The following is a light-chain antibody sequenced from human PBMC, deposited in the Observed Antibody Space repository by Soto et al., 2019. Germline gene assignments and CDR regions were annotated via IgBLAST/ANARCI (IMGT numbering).Light chain of an antibody. CDR2: DAS. V-gene: IGKV1-5*01. CDR1: QSISSW. Sequence: IQMTQSPSSLSASLGYIFTITCLASQSISSWLAWYQQKPGKAPKLLIYDASSLESGVPSRFSGSGSGTEFTLTICSLQPDDFATYYCQQYNSYSWTSGQGTKEDI. J-gene: IGKJ1*01. CDR3: QQYNSYSWT.